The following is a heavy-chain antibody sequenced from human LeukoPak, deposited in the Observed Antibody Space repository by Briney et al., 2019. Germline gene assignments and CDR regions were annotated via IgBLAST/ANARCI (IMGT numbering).Heavy chain of an antibody. V-gene: IGHV3-53*01. J-gene: IGHJ4*02. Sequence: GGSLRLSCAATDFIVSDSHMSWVRQAPGRGLEWVSVIFGADTTFYADSVKGRFTISRDNLQNTVNLQMNSLRDDDTAVYYCARGGEILDYWGKGTQVTVSS. D-gene: IGHD3-16*01. CDR2: IFGADTT. CDR1: DFIVSDSH. CDR3: ARGGEILDY.